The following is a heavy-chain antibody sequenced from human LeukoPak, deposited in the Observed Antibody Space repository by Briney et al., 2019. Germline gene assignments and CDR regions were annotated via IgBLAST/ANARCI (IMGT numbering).Heavy chain of an antibody. V-gene: IGHV4-4*02. CDR3: ARGSSSNSWYFDY. CDR2: IYHSGST. CDR1: GGSISSSNW. D-gene: IGHD6-13*01. Sequence: SETLSLTCAVSGGSISSSNWWSWVRQPPGKGLEWIGEIYHSGSTNYNPSLKSRVTISVDKSKNQFSLQLSSVTPEDTAVYYCARGSSSNSWYFDYWGQGTLVTVSS. J-gene: IGHJ4*02.